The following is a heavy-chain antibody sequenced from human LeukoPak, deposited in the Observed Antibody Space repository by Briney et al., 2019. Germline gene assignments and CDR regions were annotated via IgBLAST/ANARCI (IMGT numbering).Heavy chain of an antibody. CDR2: IYYSGST. CDR1: GGSLSSYY. Sequence: SETLSLTCTVSGGSLSSYYWSWIRQPPGKGLEWIGYIYYSGSTNYNPSLKSRVTISVDTSKNQFSLKLSSVTAADTAVYYCARDGGLYDYVWGSYLDAFDIWGQGTMVTVSS. J-gene: IGHJ3*02. V-gene: IGHV4-59*01. CDR3: ARDGGLYDYVWGSYLDAFDI. D-gene: IGHD3-16*01.